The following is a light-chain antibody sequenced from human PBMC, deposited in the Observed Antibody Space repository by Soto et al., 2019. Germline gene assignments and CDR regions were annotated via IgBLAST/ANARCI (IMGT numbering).Light chain of an antibody. V-gene: IGKV3-20*01. Sequence: EIALTQSPGTLSLSPGERATLSCRASQSINNRYLAWYQQKPGQAPRLLIYAASSRATGIPDRFSGSGSGTDLTLTISRLEPEDFAVYYCQQFGSSPGFTFGPGTKVDIK. CDR2: AAS. CDR1: QSINNRY. J-gene: IGKJ3*01. CDR3: QQFGSSPGFT.